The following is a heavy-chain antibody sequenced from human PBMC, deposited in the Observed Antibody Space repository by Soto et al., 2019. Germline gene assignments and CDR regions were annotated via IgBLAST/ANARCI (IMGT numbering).Heavy chain of an antibody. CDR3: ARGGLMTKVVTNWLDP. CDR2: IYYSGST. D-gene: IGHD4-17*01. Sequence: LSLTCTVSGGSISSYYWSWIRQPPGKGLEWIGYIYYSGSTNYNPSLKSRVTISVDTSKNQFSLKLSSVTAADTAVYYCARGGLMTKVVTNWLDPWGQGTLVTV. CDR1: GGSISSYY. V-gene: IGHV4-59*01. J-gene: IGHJ5*02.